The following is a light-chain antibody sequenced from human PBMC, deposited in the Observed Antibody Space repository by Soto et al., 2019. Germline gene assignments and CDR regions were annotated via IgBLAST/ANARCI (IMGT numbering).Light chain of an antibody. J-gene: IGKJ1*01. CDR3: QQYGSSPRT. Sequence: EIVLTQSPGTLSLSPGDTATLSCRASQSVSSSYLAWYQQKPGQAPRLLIYVASIRATGIPDRFSGSGSGTDYTLPINRLEPEDFAVYYCQQYGSSPRTFGQGTKVENK. CDR2: VAS. CDR1: QSVSSSY. V-gene: IGKV3-20*01.